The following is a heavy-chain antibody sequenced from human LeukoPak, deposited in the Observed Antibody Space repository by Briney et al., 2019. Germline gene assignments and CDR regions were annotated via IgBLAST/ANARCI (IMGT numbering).Heavy chain of an antibody. Sequence: SETLSLTCTVSGGSISSYYWSWLRQPPGKGLEWIGYIYYSGSTNYNPSLKSRVTISVDTSKNQFSLKLSSVTAADTAVYYCARAGYSYGYSGMDVWGQGTTVTVSS. V-gene: IGHV4-59*01. CDR1: GGSISSYY. CDR3: ARAGYSYGYSGMDV. J-gene: IGHJ6*02. CDR2: IYYSGST. D-gene: IGHD5-18*01.